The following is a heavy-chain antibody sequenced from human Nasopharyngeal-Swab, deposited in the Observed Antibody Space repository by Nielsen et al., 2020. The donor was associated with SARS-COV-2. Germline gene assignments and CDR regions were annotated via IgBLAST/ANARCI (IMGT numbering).Heavy chain of an antibody. CDR3: ARESGVSSTSPFDC. Sequence: GSLRLSCTASGFTFSNYDIHWLRQTPGKGLEWVAVMWYAGSSERYADSVKGRFTISRDISKNTLYLQMNSLRAEDTAVYYCARESGVSSTSPFDCWGRGTLVTVSS. CDR1: GFTFSNYD. D-gene: IGHD2-2*01. J-gene: IGHJ4*02. V-gene: IGHV3-33*01. CDR2: MWYAGSSE.